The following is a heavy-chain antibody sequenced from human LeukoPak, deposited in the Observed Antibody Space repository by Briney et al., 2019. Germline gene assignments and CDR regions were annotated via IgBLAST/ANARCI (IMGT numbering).Heavy chain of an antibody. CDR2: ISGSGGTA. CDR3: AKKGYYDGSGYYMYYFDH. V-gene: IGHV3-23*01. D-gene: IGHD3-22*01. Sequence: GSLRLSCAASGFTFSIYAMSWVHQAPGKGLEWVSAISGSGGTAYYADSVKGRFTISRDNSKNTLYLQMNSLRAEDTAVYYCAKKGYYDGSGYYMYYFDHWGQGTLVTVSS. J-gene: IGHJ4*02. CDR1: GFTFSIYA.